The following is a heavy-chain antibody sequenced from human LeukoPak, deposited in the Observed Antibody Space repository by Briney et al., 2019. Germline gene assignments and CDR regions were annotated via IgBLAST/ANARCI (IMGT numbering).Heavy chain of an antibody. V-gene: IGHV3-21*01. CDR1: GFTFSSYS. CDR3: ASLMTTVVTPSSEGEIPDY. Sequence: GRSLRLSCAASGFTFSSYSMNWVRQAPGKGLEWVSSISSSSSYIYYADSVKGRFTISRDNAKNSLYLQMNSLRAEDTAVYYCASLMTTVVTPSSEGEIPDYWGQGTLVTVSS. CDR2: ISSSSSYI. J-gene: IGHJ4*02. D-gene: IGHD4-23*01.